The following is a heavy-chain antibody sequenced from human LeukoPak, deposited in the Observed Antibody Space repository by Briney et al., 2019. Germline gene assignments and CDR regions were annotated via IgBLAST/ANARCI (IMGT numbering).Heavy chain of an antibody. D-gene: IGHD1-26*01. J-gene: IGHJ4*02. CDR2: INPNSGDT. Sequence: GASVKVSCKASGYTFTGHYLNWLRQAPGQGREGMGRINPNSGDTKYADKFQGRVIMTRDTSTSTAYMQLNGLTSDDTASYYCARDMWELPSDYYYDYWGQGSLVTVSS. CDR1: GYTFTGHY. CDR3: ARDMWELPSDYYYDY. V-gene: IGHV1-2*06.